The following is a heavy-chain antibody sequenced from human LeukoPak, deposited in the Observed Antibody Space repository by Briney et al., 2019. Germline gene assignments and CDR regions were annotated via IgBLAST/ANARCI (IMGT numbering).Heavy chain of an antibody. CDR1: GYTFTGYY. CDR3: ARVPSHYYGSGSYLYYFDY. D-gene: IGHD3-10*01. Sequence: ASVKVSCKASGYTFTGYYMHWVRQAPGQGLEWMGWINPNSGGTNYAQEFQGRVTMTRDTSISTAYMELSRLRSDDTAVYYCARVPSHYYGSGSYLYYFDYWGQGTLVTVSS. J-gene: IGHJ4*02. V-gene: IGHV1-2*02. CDR2: INPNSGGT.